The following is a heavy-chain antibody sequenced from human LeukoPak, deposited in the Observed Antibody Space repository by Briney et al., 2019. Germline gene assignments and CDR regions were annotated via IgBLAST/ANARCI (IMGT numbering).Heavy chain of an antibody. CDR3: ARGLATMVRGVMGRSSSRAWNY. D-gene: IGHD3-10*01. V-gene: IGHV1-8*01. Sequence: EASVKVSCKASGYTFTSYDINWVRQATGQGLEWMGWMNPNSGNTGYAQKFQGRVTMTRNTSISTAYMELSSLRSEDTAVYYCARGLATMVRGVMGRSSSRAWNYWGQGTLVTVSS. J-gene: IGHJ4*02. CDR2: MNPNSGNT. CDR1: GYTFTSYD.